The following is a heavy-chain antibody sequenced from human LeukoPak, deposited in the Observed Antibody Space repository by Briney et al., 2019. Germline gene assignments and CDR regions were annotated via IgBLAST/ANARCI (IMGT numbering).Heavy chain of an antibody. J-gene: IGHJ4*02. CDR2: IYYSGNT. V-gene: IGHV4-39*01. Sequence: SETLSLTCTVSGGSISSSSYYWGWIRQPPGKGLEWIGIIYYSGNTYYNPSLKSRVTISVDTSKNQFSLKLSSVTAADSAVYYCASDRAYDMVTAYWGQGTLVIVSS. D-gene: IGHD3-9*01. CDR3: ASDRAYDMVTAY. CDR1: GGSISSSSYY.